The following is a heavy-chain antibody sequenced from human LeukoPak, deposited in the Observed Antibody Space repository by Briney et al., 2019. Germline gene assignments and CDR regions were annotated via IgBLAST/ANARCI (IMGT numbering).Heavy chain of an antibody. CDR2: MSPNSGDT. CDR1: GYTFTSYD. D-gene: IGHD7-27*01. V-gene: IGHV1-8*01. J-gene: IGHJ4*02. Sequence: ASVKVSCKASGYTFTSYDFNWVRQATGQRPEWMGWMSPNSGDTGYAEKFQDRVTMTRNTSISTAYMELSSLRSDDTAVYYCARGPPNWGYDYWGQGTLVTVSS. CDR3: ARGPPNWGYDY.